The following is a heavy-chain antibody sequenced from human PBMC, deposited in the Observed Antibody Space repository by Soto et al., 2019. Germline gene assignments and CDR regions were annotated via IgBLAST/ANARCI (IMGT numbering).Heavy chain of an antibody. J-gene: IGHJ5*02. CDR2: ISAYNGNT. V-gene: IGHV1-18*01. CDR3: AREDGYCSSTSCYFWFDP. CDR1: GYTFTSYG. D-gene: IGHD2-2*03. Sequence: ASVKVCCKASGYTFTSYGISWVRQAPGQGLEWMGWISAYNGNTNYAQKLQGRVTMTTDTSTSTAYMGLRSLRSDDTAVYYCAREDGYCSSTSCYFWFDPWGQGTLVTVSS.